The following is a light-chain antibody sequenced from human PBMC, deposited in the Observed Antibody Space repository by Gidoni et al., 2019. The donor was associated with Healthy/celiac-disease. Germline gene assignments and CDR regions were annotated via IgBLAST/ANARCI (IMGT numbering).Light chain of an antibody. CDR3: QQLNSYPPT. J-gene: IGKJ4*01. CDR1: QGISSY. CDR2: AAS. Sequence: DIQLTQSPSFLSASVGDRVTITCWASQGISSYLAWYQHNPGKAPKLLIYAASTLQSGVPSRFSGSGSGTEFPLTISSLQPEDFATYYCQQLNSYPPTFGGGTKVEIK. V-gene: IGKV1-9*01.